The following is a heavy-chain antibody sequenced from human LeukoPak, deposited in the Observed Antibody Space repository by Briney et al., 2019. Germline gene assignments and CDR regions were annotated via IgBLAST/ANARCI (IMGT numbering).Heavy chain of an antibody. J-gene: IGHJ6*03. V-gene: IGHV4-39*07. CDR2: IYYSGST. CDR1: GGSISSSSYY. D-gene: IGHD6-19*01. Sequence: PSETLSLTCTVSGGSISSSSYYWGWIRQPPGKGLEWIGSIYYSGSTYYNPSLKSRVTISVDTSKNQFSLKLSSVTAADTAVYYCARAAVAGTKYYMDVWGKGTTVTISS. CDR3: ARAAVAGTKYYMDV.